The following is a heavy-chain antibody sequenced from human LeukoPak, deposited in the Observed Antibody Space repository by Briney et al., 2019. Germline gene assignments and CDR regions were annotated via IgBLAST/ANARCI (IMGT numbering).Heavy chain of an antibody. CDR1: VFTLSSHS. D-gene: IGHD5-24*01. Sequence: GGSLRLSCAPSVFTLSSHSMGCVPEAPGKGRECVTTIGLDGAQKDFVDSVKGRFSLSRDNAKNSLFLEMNRLRVEATAVYYCARWRGLQSEFDCWGQGTLVTVSS. CDR2: IGLDGAQK. J-gene: IGHJ4*02. CDR3: ARWRGLQSEFDC. V-gene: IGHV3-7*01.